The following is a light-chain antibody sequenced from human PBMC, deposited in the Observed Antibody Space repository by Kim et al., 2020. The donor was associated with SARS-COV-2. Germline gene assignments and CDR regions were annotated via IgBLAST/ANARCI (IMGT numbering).Light chain of an antibody. CDR3: QQANSFPWT. V-gene: IGKV1-12*01. Sequence: DIQMTQSPSSVSASVGDRVTITCRASRGISSWLAWYQQKPGKAPNLLIYAASSLQRGVPSRFSGSGSGTDFTLTISSLQPEDFATYYCQQANSFPWTFGQGTKVDIK. CDR2: AAS. J-gene: IGKJ1*01. CDR1: RGISSW.